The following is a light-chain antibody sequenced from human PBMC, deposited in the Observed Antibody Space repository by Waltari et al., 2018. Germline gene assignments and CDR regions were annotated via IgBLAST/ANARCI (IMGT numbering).Light chain of an antibody. CDR2: GTS. V-gene: IGLV1-40*01. CDR1: SSNIGAGYD. Sequence: QSVLTQPPSVSGAPGQRVTISCTGSSSNIGAGYDVHWYQQLPGTAPKLLIYGTSNRSSGVPDRFSGSTSGTSASLAITGLQAEDEADYYCQSYDSSLSGSVVFGGGTKLTVL. J-gene: IGLJ2*01. CDR3: QSYDSSLSGSVV.